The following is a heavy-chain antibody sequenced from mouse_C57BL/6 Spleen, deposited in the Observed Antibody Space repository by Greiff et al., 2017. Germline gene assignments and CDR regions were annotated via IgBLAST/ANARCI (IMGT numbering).Heavy chain of an antibody. Sequence: QVQLQQPGAELVKPGASVKMSCKASGYTFTSYWITWVKQRPGQGLEWIGDIYPGSGSTNYNEKFKSKATLTVDTSSSTAYMQLSSLTSEDSAVYYGAMGGSSGLSFDYWGQGTTLTVSA. CDR2: IYPGSGST. CDR3: AMGGSSGLSFDY. J-gene: IGHJ2*01. D-gene: IGHD3-2*02. CDR1: GYTFTSYW. V-gene: IGHV1-55*01.